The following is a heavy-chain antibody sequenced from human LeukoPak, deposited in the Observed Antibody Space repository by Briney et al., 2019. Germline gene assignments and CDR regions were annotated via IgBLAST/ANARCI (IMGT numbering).Heavy chain of an antibody. V-gene: IGHV3-30*18. Sequence: SGGSLRLSCAASGFSFSTYGMHWVRQAPGKGLEWLSVISYDGSNKYYADSMKGRFSISRDNSKNTLYLQMNSLRAEDTAVYYCAKLGAGGYNLAYWGQGTLVTVSS. CDR2: ISYDGSNK. CDR1: GFSFSTYG. CDR3: AKLGAGGYNLAY. D-gene: IGHD5-24*01. J-gene: IGHJ4*02.